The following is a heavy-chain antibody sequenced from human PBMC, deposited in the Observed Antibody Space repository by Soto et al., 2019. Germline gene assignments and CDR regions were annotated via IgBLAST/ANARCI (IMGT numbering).Heavy chain of an antibody. Sequence: EVLLLESGGGLVQPGGSLRLSCAASGFTFSSYAMSWVRQAPGKGLEWVSAISGSGGSTYYADSVKGRFTISRDNSKNTLYLQMNSLRAEDTAVYYCAKGHQQQLGYYYYGMDVWGQGTTVTVSS. V-gene: IGHV3-23*01. D-gene: IGHD6-13*01. CDR2: ISGSGGST. J-gene: IGHJ6*02. CDR3: AKGHQQQLGYYYYGMDV. CDR1: GFTFSSYA.